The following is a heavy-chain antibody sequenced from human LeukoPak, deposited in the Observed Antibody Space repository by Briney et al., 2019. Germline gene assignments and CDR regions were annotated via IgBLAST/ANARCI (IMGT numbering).Heavy chain of an antibody. D-gene: IGHD1-20*01. Sequence: PGGSLRLSCAASGVTFSSYGMHWVRQAPGKGLEWVAFIRYDGSNKYYADSVKGRFTISRDNSKNTLYLQMNSLRAEDTAVYYCARDRRGITGTTALDYWGQGTLVTVSS. V-gene: IGHV3-30*02. CDR2: IRYDGSNK. J-gene: IGHJ4*02. CDR3: ARDRRGITGTTALDY. CDR1: GVTFSSYG.